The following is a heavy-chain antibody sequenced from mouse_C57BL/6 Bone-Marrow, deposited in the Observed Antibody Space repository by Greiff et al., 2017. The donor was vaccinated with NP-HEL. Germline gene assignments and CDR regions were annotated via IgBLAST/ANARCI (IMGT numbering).Heavy chain of an antibody. CDR2: IDPYNGCT. CDR3: ARGGLLKGFGY. Sequence: LMESGPVLVTPSPPFPSPLPSSFSPFPSSSLPFFPPLPFHRLYLILFIDPYNGCTSYNQKFKGKATLTVDKSSSTAYMELNSLTSEDSAVYYCARGGLLKGFGYWGQGALVTVSA. D-gene: IGHD2-3*01. V-gene: IGHV1-19*01. CDR1: FSPFPSSS. J-gene: IGHJ3*01.